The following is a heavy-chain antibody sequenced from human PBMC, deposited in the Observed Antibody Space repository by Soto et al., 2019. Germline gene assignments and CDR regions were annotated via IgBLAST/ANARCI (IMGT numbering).Heavy chain of an antibody. V-gene: IGHV1-18*01. Sequence: ASVKVSCNASGYTFTSYGISWVRQAPGQGLEGMGWISAYNGNTNYAQKLQGRVTMTTDTSTSTAYMELRSLRSDDTAVYYCARSSYYHDSRGYPAWFDPWGQGXLVTVSP. J-gene: IGHJ5*02. CDR3: ARSSYYHDSRGYPAWFDP. CDR1: GYTFTSYG. D-gene: IGHD3-22*01. CDR2: ISAYNGNT.